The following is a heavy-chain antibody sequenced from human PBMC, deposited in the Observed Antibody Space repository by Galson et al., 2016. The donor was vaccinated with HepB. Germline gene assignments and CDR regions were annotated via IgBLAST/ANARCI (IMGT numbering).Heavy chain of an antibody. CDR2: IWYDGSYK. J-gene: IGHJ5*02. CDR1: GFTFSFYG. Sequence: SLRLSCAASGFTFSFYGMHWVRQAPGKGLEWLAVIWYDGSYKFYADSVQGRFTISRDNSKNALYLQMNTVRADDTAVYYCGRDAGTAVGGVLNWFDPWGQGTLVTVSS. D-gene: IGHD6-19*01. V-gene: IGHV3-33*01. CDR3: GRDAGTAVGGVLNWFDP.